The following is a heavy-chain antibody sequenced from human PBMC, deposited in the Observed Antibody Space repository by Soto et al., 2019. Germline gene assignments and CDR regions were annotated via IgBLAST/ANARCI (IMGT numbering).Heavy chain of an antibody. V-gene: IGHV4-30-4*01. CDR2: ISYSGST. Sequence: KASETLSLTCTVSGGSISSGDYHWNWIRQPPGKGLEWIGNISYSGSTYYNPSLKSRVTISVDTSKSQFSLNLSSVTAADSAVYYCASADYGDYGLDYWGQGTLVTVSS. J-gene: IGHJ4*02. D-gene: IGHD4-17*01. CDR1: GGSISSGDYH. CDR3: ASADYGDYGLDY.